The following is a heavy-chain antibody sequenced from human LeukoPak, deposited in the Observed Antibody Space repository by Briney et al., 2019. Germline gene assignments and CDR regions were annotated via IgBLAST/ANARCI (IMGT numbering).Heavy chain of an antibody. J-gene: IGHJ6*02. CDR2: IYYSGST. D-gene: IGHD4-17*01. CDR3: ASVGDYGMDV. CDR1: GGSISSSSYY. V-gene: IGHV4-39*01. Sequence: SETLSLTCTVSGGSISSSSYYRGWIRQPPGKGLEWIGSIYYSGSTYYNPSLKSRVTISVDTSKNQFSLKLSSVTAADTAVYYCASVGDYGMDVWGQGTTVTVSS.